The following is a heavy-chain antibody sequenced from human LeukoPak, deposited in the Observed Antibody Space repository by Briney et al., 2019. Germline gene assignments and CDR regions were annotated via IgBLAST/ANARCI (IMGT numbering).Heavy chain of an antibody. D-gene: IGHD3-22*01. CDR1: GFTFDDYA. J-gene: IGHJ6*02. CDR3: AKDGSASTMNGLYYYGMDV. CDR2: ISGVGVST. Sequence: GGSLRLSCAASGFTFDDYAMHWVRQAPGKGLEWVSLISGVGVSTYYADSVKGRVTISRDNSKNSLYLQMNSLRTEDTALYYCAKDGSASTMNGLYYYGMDVWGQGTTVTVSS. V-gene: IGHV3-43*02.